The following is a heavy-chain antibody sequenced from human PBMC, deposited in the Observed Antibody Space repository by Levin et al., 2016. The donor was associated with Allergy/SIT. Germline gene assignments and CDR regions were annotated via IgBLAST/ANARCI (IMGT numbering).Heavy chain of an antibody. J-gene: IGHJ6*02. CDR1: GYTFTSYA. Sequence: ASVKVSCKASGYTFTSYAMHWVRQAPGQRLEWMGWINAGNGNTKYSQKFQGRVTITRDTSASTAYMELSSLRSEDTAVYYCAGENGPVPRLGIYYGMDVWGQGTTVTVSS. CDR3: AGENGPVPRLGIYYGMDV. CDR2: INAGNGNT. V-gene: IGHV1-3*01. D-gene: IGHD2-8*01.